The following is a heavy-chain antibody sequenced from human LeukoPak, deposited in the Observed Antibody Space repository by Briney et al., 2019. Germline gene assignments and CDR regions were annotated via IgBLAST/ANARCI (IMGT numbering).Heavy chain of an antibody. J-gene: IGHJ4*02. V-gene: IGHV1-2*02. CDR3: ARRLGAAGTTLHY. CDR2: INPDNGGT. CDR1: GYTFTDYY. D-gene: IGHD6-13*01. Sequence: ASVKVSCKASGYTFTDYYFHWVRQAPGQGLEWMGWINPDNGGTNYAQKFQGRVTMTRDTSLSTAYMELSRLTSDDTAVYYCARRLGAAGTTLHYWGQGTLVTVSS.